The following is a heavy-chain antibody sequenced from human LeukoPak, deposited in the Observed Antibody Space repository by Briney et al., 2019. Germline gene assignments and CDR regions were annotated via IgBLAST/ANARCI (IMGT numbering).Heavy chain of an antibody. Sequence: ASVKVSCKASGYTFTSYGISWVRQAPGQGLEWMGWISAYNGNTNYAQKLQGRVTMTTDTSTSTAYMELRSLRSDDTAVYYCARDLFRRGYSYGLFDYWGQGTLVTVSS. CDR1: GYTFTSYG. V-gene: IGHV1-18*01. J-gene: IGHJ4*02. D-gene: IGHD5-18*01. CDR3: ARDLFRRGYSYGLFDY. CDR2: ISAYNGNT.